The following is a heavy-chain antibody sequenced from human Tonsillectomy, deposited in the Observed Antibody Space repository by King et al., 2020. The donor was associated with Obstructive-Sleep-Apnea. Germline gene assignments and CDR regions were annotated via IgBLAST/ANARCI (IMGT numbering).Heavy chain of an antibody. CDR3: ARDRATVAYFDY. J-gene: IGHJ4*02. CDR1: GASIDVGGYC. D-gene: IGHD4-23*01. V-gene: IGHV4-31*03. Sequence: QLQESGPGLVRPSQTLSLTCTVSGASIDVGGYCWTWIRQHPGKGLEWIGYICTSGAYCKSSLTGRLPMSVDTSKNQFSLKLCSVTAADTAVYYCARDRATVAYFDYWGQGTLVTVSS. CDR2: ICTSGA.